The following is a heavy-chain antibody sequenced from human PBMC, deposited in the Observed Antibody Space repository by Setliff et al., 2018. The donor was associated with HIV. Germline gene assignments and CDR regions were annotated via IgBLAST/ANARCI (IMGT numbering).Heavy chain of an antibody. CDR3: ARGPDTAMVIDY. Sequence: ASVKVSCKASGYTFTSYYMHWVRQAPGQGLEWMGIINPNGGTTGYAQMSQGRVTMTRDTSASTVYMELSSLRSEDAAVYYCARGPDTAMVIDYWGQGTLVTVSS. J-gene: IGHJ4*02. CDR2: INPNGGTT. CDR1: GYTFTSYY. V-gene: IGHV1-46*01. D-gene: IGHD5-18*01.